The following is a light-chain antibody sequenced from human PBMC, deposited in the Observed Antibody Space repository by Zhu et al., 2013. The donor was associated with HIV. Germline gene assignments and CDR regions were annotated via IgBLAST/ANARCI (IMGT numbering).Light chain of an antibody. V-gene: IGKV3-20*01. J-gene: IGKJ2*01. Sequence: ESVLTQSPVTLSVSPGERATLSCRANQQVSSAYLAWYQQTPGQAPRLLISGASNRATGISDRFSGSGSGTDFTLTISRLEPEDFATYYCQQYDTSETMYTFGQGTKLEIK. CDR2: GAS. CDR1: QQVSSAY. CDR3: QQYDTSETMYT.